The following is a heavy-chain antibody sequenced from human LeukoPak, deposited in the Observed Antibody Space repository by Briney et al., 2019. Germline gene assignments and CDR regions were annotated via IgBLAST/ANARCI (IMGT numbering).Heavy chain of an antibody. J-gene: IGHJ4*02. CDR1: GGSISSGSYY. CDR2: INHSGST. D-gene: IGHD3-9*01. Sequence: SETLSLTCTVSGGSISSGSYYWSWIRQPAGKGLEWIGEINHSGSTNYNPSLKSRVTISVDTSKNQFSLKLSSVTAADTAVYYCARLRTSLRYFRWGQGTLVTVSS. CDR3: ARLRTSLRYFR. V-gene: IGHV4-61*10.